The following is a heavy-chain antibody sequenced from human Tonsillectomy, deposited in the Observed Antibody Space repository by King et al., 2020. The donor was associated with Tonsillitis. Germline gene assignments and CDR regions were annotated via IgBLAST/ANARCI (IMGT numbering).Heavy chain of an antibody. Sequence: VQLQESGPGLVKPSQTLSLPCTVSGGSISSGGYYWSWIRQHPGKGLEWIGYIYYSGSTYYNPSLKSRVTISVDTSKNQFSLKLSSVTAADTAVYYCAREMQLGGIFDYWGQGTLVTVSS. V-gene: IGHV4-31*03. CDR2: IYYSGST. CDR3: AREMQLGGIFDY. CDR1: GGSISSGGYY. J-gene: IGHJ4*02. D-gene: IGHD3-16*01.